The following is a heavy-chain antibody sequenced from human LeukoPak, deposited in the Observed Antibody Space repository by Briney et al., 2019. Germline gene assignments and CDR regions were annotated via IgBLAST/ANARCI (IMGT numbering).Heavy chain of an antibody. CDR2: MNPNSGNT. CDR3: ARVGIAAAGPDY. J-gene: IGHJ4*02. Sequence: ASVKVSCKASGYTFTSYDINWVRQATGQGLEWMGWMNPNSGNTGYAQKFQGRVTMTRNTSISTAYMELSSLRSEDTAVYYCARVGIAAAGPDYWGQGTLVIVSS. V-gene: IGHV1-8*01. D-gene: IGHD6-13*01. CDR1: GYTFTSYD.